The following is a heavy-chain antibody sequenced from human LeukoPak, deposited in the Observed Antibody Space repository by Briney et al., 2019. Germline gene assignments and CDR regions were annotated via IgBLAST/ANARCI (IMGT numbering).Heavy chain of an antibody. CDR1: GGSIRSSYYY. Sequence: PSETLSLTCTVSGGSIRSSYYYWGWIRQPPGKGLEWIGSIYDSGSTYYNPSLKSRVTISVDTSKNQFSLKLSSVTAADTAVYYCASTTDIIAARSYYFDYWGQGTLVTVSS. CDR3: ASTTDIIAARSYYFDY. J-gene: IGHJ4*02. V-gene: IGHV4-39*07. CDR2: IYDSGST. D-gene: IGHD6-6*01.